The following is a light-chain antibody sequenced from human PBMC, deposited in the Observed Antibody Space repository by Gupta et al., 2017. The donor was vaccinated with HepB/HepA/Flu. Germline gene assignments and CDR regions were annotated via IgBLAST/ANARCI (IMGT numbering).Light chain of an antibody. V-gene: IGKV1-39*01. CDR2: AAA. Sequence: DIQTTQSPSSPSASVGDRVTITCRASQSISSYLTWYQQKPGKAPKLLIYAAASLQSGGPSRWSSGRSGGEFFLIISSLQAEDFAAFYCRQNYGTGITFGPGTKVDIK. CDR3: RQNYGTGIT. J-gene: IGKJ3*01. CDR1: QSISSY.